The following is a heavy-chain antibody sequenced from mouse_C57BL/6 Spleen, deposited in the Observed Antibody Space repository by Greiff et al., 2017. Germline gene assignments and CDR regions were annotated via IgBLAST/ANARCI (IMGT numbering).Heavy chain of an antibody. V-gene: IGHV1-69*01. CDR3: AKLRLRDFDV. CDR2: IDPSDSYT. D-gene: IGHD2-2*01. J-gene: IGHJ1*03. CDR1: GYTFTSYW. Sequence: VQLQQSGAELVMPGASVKLSCKASGYTFTSYWMHWVKQRPGQGLEWIGEIDPSDSYTKYNQKFKGKSTLTADKSSSTAYMQLSSLPSEDSAVYYCAKLRLRDFDVWGTGTTVTVSS.